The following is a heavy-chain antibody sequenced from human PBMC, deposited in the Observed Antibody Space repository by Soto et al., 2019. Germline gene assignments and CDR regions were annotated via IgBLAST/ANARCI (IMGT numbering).Heavy chain of an antibody. J-gene: IGHJ5*02. D-gene: IGHD2-2*01. CDR3: GRDLTSNANCIDP. V-gene: IGHV4-30-4*01. CDR1: GDYIHVGGYY. CDR2: IYYTGKT. Sequence: TLTRTCSVSGDYIHVGGYYWTWIRQRPGKGLEWMGYIYYTGKTYYNPSLESRLTMSVDRSKNQFSLRLTSVTAADTAVYFCGRDLTSNANCIDPWGQGTLVTVSS.